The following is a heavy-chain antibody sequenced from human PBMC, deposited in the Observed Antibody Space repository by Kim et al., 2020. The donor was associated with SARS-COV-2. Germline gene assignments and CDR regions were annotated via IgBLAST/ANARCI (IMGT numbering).Heavy chain of an antibody. CDR1: GGSISSYY. Sequence: SETLSLTCTVSGGSISSYYWSWIRQPPGKGLEWIGYIYYSGSTNYNPSLKSRVTISVDTSKNQFSLKLSSVTAADTAVYYCARARYYYGSGSYFYYYYYYGMDVWGQGTTVTVSS. V-gene: IGHV4-59*01. D-gene: IGHD3-10*01. CDR2: IYYSGST. J-gene: IGHJ6*02. CDR3: ARARYYYGSGSYFYYYYYYGMDV.